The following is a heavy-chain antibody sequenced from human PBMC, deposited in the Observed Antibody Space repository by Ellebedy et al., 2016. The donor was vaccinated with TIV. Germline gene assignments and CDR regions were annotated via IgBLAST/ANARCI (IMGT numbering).Heavy chain of an antibody. Sequence: GESLKISCAASGFSFSSNWMSWVRQAPGKGLEWVANIKQDGSEQYFVDSVKGRFTISRDNAKNPLYLQMNSLRAEDTAVYYCARINWNKFDYWGQGTLVTVSS. J-gene: IGHJ4*02. CDR2: IKQDGSEQ. V-gene: IGHV3-7*03. CDR1: GFSFSSNW. D-gene: IGHD1/OR15-1a*01. CDR3: ARINWNKFDY.